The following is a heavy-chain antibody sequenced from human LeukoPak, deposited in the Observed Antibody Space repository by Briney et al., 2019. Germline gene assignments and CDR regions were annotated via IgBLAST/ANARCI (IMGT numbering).Heavy chain of an antibody. D-gene: IGHD3-9*01. CDR2: INPNSGGT. V-gene: IGHV1-2*02. CDR1: GYTFTGYY. J-gene: IGHJ4*02. CDR3: ASNILTGSPPFDY. Sequence: ASVKVSCTASGYTFTGYYMHWVRQAPGQGLEWMGWINPNSGGTNYAQKFQGRVTMTRDTSISTAYMELSRLRSDATAVYYCASNILTGSPPFDYWGQGTLVTVSS.